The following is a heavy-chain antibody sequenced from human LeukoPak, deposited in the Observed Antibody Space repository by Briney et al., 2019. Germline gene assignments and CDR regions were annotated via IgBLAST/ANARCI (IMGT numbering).Heavy chain of an antibody. J-gene: IGHJ1*01. V-gene: IGHV3-30*02. CDR2: IQYDGSNK. CDR1: GFTFSGYG. D-gene: IGHD3-22*01. CDR3: AKGSQYYYEGSGYYPEYFQH. Sequence: PGGSLRLSCAASGFTFSGYGMHWVRQAPGKGLEWVTIIQYDGSNKYYADSVKGRFTISRDNSKNTLYLQMNSLRTEDTAVYYCAKGSQYYYEGSGYYPEYFQHWGQGTLVTVSS.